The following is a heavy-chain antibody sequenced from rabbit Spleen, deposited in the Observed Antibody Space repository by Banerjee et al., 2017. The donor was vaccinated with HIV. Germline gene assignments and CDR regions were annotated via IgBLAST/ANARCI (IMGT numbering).Heavy chain of an antibody. Sequence: QEQLEESGGGLVKPEGSLTLTCKASGFSFSDRDVMCWVRQAPGKGLEWIACIDSGNRAYTFYATWATGRFTISKTSSTTVTLQMTSLTAADTATYFCARDTGTSFSTYGMDLWGPGTLVTVS. CDR3: ARDTGTSFSTYGMDL. CDR1: GFSFSDRDV. CDR2: IDSGNRAYT. D-gene: IGHD8-1*01. J-gene: IGHJ6*01. V-gene: IGHV1S45*01.